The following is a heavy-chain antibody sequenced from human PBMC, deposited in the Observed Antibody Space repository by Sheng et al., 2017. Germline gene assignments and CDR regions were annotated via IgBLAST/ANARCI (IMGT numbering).Heavy chain of an antibody. CDR3: AYLGSANYDPYDF. CDR1: GFPFSSYS. V-gene: IGHV3-48*01. CDR2: INGRSNII. Sequence: EVQLVESGGGLVQPGGSVTLSCAASGFPFSSYSINWVRQAPGKGLEWISYINGRSNIIYYADFAKGRFTISRDNAGKSASLQIDRMRVDDTAIYYCAYLGSANYDPYDFWGQGTMVTVSS. D-gene: IGHD1-26*01. J-gene: IGHJ3*01.